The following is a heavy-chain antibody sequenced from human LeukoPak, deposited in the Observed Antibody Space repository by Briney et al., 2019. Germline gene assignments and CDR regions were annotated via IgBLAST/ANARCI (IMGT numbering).Heavy chain of an antibody. CDR1: GFTFSSYS. V-gene: IGHV3-48*02. CDR2: ISGSSSTI. CDR3: ARDPGNFDY. Sequence: GGSLRLSCAASGFTFSSYSMNWVRQAPGKGLEWVSYISGSSSTIHYADSVKGRFTISRDNAKNSLRLQMNSLRDEDTAVYYCARDPGNFDYWGQGTLVTVSS. J-gene: IGHJ4*02. D-gene: IGHD6-13*01.